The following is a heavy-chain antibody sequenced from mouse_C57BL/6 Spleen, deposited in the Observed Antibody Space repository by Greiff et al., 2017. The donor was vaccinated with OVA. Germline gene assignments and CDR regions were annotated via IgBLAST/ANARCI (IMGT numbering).Heavy chain of an antibody. V-gene: IGHV3-6*01. Sequence: EVQLQESGPGLVKPSQSLSLTCSVTGYSITSGYYWNWIRQFPGNKLEWLGYISYDGSNNYNPSLKNRISITRDTSKNQLFLKLNSVTTEDTATYYCARAITTVTPDYWGQGTTLTVAS. J-gene: IGHJ2*01. CDR1: GYSITSGYY. D-gene: IGHD1-1*01. CDR2: ISYDGSN. CDR3: ARAITTVTPDY.